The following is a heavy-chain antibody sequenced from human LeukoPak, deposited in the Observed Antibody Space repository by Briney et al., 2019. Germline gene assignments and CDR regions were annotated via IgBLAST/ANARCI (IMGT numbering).Heavy chain of an antibody. CDR1: GGSISSYY. V-gene: IGHV4-59*08. J-gene: IGHJ3*02. D-gene: IGHD3-10*01. Sequence: SETLSLTCTVSGGSISSYYWSWIRQPPGKGLEWIGYIYYSGSTNYNPSLKSRVTISVDTSKNQFSLKLSSVTAADTAVYYCARLIWFGGAFDIWGQGTMVTVSS. CDR3: ARLIWFGGAFDI. CDR2: IYYSGST.